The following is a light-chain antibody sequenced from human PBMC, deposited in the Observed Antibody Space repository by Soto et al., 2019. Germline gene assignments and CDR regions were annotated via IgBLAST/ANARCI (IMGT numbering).Light chain of an antibody. V-gene: IGKV1-5*03. CDR3: PLWHGFSWT. CDR1: QSINDW. J-gene: IGKJ1*01. CDR2: KAS. Sequence: DIQMTQAPSTLSASVGDRVTITCRASQSINDWVAWYQQKPGRAPKFLISKASNLESGVPSRFSGSGSGTDFTLTILSLQPDDFATYYCPLWHGFSWTFGQGTTVELK.